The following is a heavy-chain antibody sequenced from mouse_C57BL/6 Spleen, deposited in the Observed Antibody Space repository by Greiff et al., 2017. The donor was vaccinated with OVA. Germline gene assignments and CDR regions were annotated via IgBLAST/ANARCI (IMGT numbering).Heavy chain of an antibody. D-gene: IGHD1-1*01. V-gene: IGHV1-50*01. CDR1: GYTFTSYW. J-gene: IGHJ2*01. CDR2: IDPSDSYT. CDR3: ARRGYYYGSTSYYFDY. Sequence: VKLQQPGAELVKPGASVKLSCKASGYTFTSYWMQWVKQRPGQGLEWIGEIDPSDSYTNYNQKFKGKATLTVDTSSSTAYMQLSSLTSEDSAVYYCARRGYYYGSTSYYFDYWGQGTTLTVSS.